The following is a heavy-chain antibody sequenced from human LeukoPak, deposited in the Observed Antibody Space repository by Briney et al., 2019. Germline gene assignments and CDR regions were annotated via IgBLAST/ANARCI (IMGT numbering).Heavy chain of an antibody. CDR1: GFTFSSYS. Sequence: GGPLRLSCAASGFTFSSYSMNWVRQAPGKGLEWVSSISSSSSYIYYADSVKGRFTISRDNAKNSLYLQMNSLRAEDTAVYYCARVPGGPFYYFDYWGQGTLVTVSS. CDR2: ISSSSSYI. V-gene: IGHV3-21*01. J-gene: IGHJ4*02. CDR3: ARVPGGPFYYFDY. D-gene: IGHD3-10*01.